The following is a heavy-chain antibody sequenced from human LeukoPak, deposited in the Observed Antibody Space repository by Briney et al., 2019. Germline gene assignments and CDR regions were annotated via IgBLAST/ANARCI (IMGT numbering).Heavy chain of an antibody. J-gene: IGHJ6*02. D-gene: IGHD3-3*01. V-gene: IGHV3-48*02. CDR3: AREGITIFGVVIIPVWGMDV. CDR2: ISSSSSTV. CDR1: GFTFSSYS. Sequence: PGGSLRLSCAASGFTFSSYSMNWVRQAPGKGLEWVSYISSSSSTVYYADSVKGRFTISRDNAKNSLYLQMNSLRDEDTAVYYCAREGITIFGVVIIPVWGMDVWGQGTTVTVSS.